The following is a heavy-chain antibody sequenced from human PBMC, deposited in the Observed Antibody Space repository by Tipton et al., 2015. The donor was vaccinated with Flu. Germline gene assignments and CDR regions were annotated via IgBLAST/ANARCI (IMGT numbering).Heavy chain of an antibody. CDR2: IYTSGST. J-gene: IGHJ3*02. V-gene: IGHV4-4*07. D-gene: IGHD2-15*01. Sequence: TLSLTCTVSGGSISSHYWSWIRQPPGKGLEWIGRIYTSGSTGYNPSLKGRATISVDASKNQFSLKLSSVTAADTAMYYCARGLGVVVAVAFDIWGQGTMVTVSS. CDR1: GGSISSHY. CDR3: ARGLGVVVAVAFDI.